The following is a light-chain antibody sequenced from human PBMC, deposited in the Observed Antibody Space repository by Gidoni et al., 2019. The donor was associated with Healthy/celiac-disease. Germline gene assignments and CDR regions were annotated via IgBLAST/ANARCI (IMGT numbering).Light chain of an antibody. J-gene: IGKJ2*02. CDR1: QSVLYSSNNKNY. CDR3: QQYYSTPRT. Sequence: DIVMTQSPDSLAVSLGARATINCKSSQSVLYSSNNKNYLAWYQQKPGQPPKLLIYWASTRVSGVPDRFSGSGSGTDFTLTISSLQAEDVAVYYCQQYYSTPRTFGQGTKLEIK. CDR2: WAS. V-gene: IGKV4-1*01.